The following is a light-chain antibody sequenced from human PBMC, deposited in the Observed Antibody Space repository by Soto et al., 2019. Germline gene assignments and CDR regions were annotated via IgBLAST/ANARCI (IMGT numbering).Light chain of an antibody. V-gene: IGKV1-39*01. CDR1: QSISSY. Sequence: DIQMTQSPSSLSASVGDRVTITCRASQSISSYLNWYQQKPTKAPKLLIYAASSLQSGVPSRFSGSGSGTDFTLTISSLQPEDFATYYCQQSYSTPHFGGGTKVDIK. CDR2: AAS. J-gene: IGKJ4*01. CDR3: QQSYSTPH.